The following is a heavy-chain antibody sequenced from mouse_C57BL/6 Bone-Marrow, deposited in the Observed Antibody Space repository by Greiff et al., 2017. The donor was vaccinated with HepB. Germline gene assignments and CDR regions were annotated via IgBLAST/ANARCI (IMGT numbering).Heavy chain of an antibody. J-gene: IGHJ4*01. Sequence: EVKLVESGGGLVQPGGSMKLSCAASGFTFSDAWMDWVRQSPEKGLEWVAEIRNKANNHATYYAESVKGRFTISRDDSKSSVYLQMNSLRAEDTGIYYCTSPYYYGTTYYYAMDYWGQGTSVTVSS. CDR1: GFTFSDAW. D-gene: IGHD1-1*01. V-gene: IGHV6-6*01. CDR2: IRNKANNHAT. CDR3: TSPYYYGTTYYYAMDY.